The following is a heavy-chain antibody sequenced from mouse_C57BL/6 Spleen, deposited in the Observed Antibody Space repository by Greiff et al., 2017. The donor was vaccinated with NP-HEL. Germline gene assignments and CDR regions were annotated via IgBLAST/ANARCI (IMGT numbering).Heavy chain of an antibody. J-gene: IGHJ2*01. Sequence: EVKLEESGGGLVQPGGSMKLSCVASGFTFSNYWMNWVRQSPEKGLEWVAQIRLKSDNYATHYAESVKGRFTISRDDSKSSVYLQMNNLRAEDTGIYYCTALYSNYRYYFDYWGQGTTLTVSS. CDR2: IRLKSDNYAT. CDR1: GFTFSNYW. CDR3: TALYSNYRYYFDY. V-gene: IGHV6-3*01. D-gene: IGHD2-5*01.